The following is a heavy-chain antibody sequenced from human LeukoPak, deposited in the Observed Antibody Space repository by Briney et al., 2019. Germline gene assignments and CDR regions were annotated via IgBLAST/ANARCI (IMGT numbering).Heavy chain of an antibody. V-gene: IGHV4-38-2*01. J-gene: IGHJ3*02. CDR3: ARRSSLLAFDI. CDR1: GYSISSGYY. D-gene: IGHD6-13*01. Sequence: PSETLSLTCVVSGYSISSGYYWGWIRQPPGKGLEWIGSIYHSGSTYYNPSLKSRVTISVDTSKNQFSLKLSSVTAADTAVYYCARRSSLLAFDIWGQGTMVTVSS. CDR2: IYHSGST.